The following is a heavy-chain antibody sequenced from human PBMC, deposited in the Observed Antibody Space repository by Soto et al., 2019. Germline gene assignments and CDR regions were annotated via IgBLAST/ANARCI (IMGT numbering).Heavy chain of an antibody. D-gene: IGHD2-8*01. J-gene: IGHJ6*02. CDR3: ARGDSTDCSNGVCSFFYNHDMDV. Sequence: QLQLVQSGAQVTKPGASVKVSCRISGPTFITYFIHWVRQAPGQGLEWMGWIDPKSGGTTYEQKFRGRVTMTRDTSINTAYMDLNRLTSDDTAMYYCARGDSTDCSNGVCSFFYNHDMDVWGQGTTVTVSS. V-gene: IGHV1-2*02. CDR2: IDPKSGGT. CDR1: GPTFITYF.